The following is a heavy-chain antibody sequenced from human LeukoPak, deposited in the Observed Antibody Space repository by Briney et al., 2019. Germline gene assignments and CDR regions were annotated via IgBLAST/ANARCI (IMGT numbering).Heavy chain of an antibody. D-gene: IGHD6-19*01. CDR2: IKQDGSEK. CDR3: ARDESYSSGWFVY. CDR1: GFTFGSYW. Sequence: GGSLRLSCAASGFTFGSYWMSWVRQAPGKGLEWVANIKQDGSEKYYVDSVKGRFTISRDNAKNSLYLQMNSLRAEDTAVYYCARDESYSSGWFVYWGQGTLVTVSS. J-gene: IGHJ5*01. V-gene: IGHV3-7*01.